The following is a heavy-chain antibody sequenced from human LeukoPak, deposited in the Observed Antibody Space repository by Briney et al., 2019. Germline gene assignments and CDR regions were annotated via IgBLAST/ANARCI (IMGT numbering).Heavy chain of an antibody. CDR1: GFTFSSYE. CDR3: ARGRAAMGPYFDY. J-gene: IGHJ4*02. Sequence: GGSLRLSCAASGFTFSSYEMNWVRQAPGKGLEWVSYISSSGSTIYYADSVKGRFTISRDNAKNSLYLQMNSLRAEDTAVCYCARGRAAMGPYFDYWGQGTLVTVSS. CDR2: ISSSGSTI. D-gene: IGHD5-18*01. V-gene: IGHV3-48*03.